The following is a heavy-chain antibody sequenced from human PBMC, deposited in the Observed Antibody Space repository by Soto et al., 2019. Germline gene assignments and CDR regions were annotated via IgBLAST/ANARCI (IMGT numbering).Heavy chain of an antibody. CDR2: IYYSGST. Sequence: SETLSLTCTVSGDSISSYYWSWIRQPPGKGLEWIGYIYYSGSTNYNPSLKSRVTISLDTSKKQFSLKLSSVTAADTAVYYCARGRVHGGSCYFAYWGQGTLVTVS. V-gene: IGHV4-59*01. CDR1: GDSISSYY. CDR3: ARGRVHGGSCYFAY. D-gene: IGHD2-15*01. J-gene: IGHJ4*02.